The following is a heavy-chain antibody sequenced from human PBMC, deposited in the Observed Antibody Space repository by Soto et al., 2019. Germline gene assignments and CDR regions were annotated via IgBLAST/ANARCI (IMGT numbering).Heavy chain of an antibody. Sequence: QVQLQESGPGLVKPSETLSLTCTVSGGSISSYYWSWIRQPPGKGLEWIGYIYYSGSTNYNPSLKSRVTISVDTSKNQFSLKLSSVTAADTAVYYCARGGIAARPPRYNWFDPWGQGTLVTVSS. V-gene: IGHV4-59*01. CDR2: IYYSGST. CDR1: GGSISSYY. CDR3: ARGGIAARPPRYNWFDP. J-gene: IGHJ5*02. D-gene: IGHD6-6*01.